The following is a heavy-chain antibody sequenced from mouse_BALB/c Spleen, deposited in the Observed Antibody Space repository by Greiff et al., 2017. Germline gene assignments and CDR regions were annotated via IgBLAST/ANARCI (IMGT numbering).Heavy chain of an antibody. Sequence: VMLVESGPGLVQPSQSLSITCTVSGFSLTSYGVHWVRQSPGKGLEWLGVIWSGGSTDYNAAFISRLSISKDNSKSQVFFKMNSLQANDTAIYYCATLSEDYWGQGTSVTVSS. CDR1: GFSLTSYG. CDR2: IWSGGST. J-gene: IGHJ4*01. CDR3: ATLSEDY. V-gene: IGHV2-2*02. D-gene: IGHD1-2*01.